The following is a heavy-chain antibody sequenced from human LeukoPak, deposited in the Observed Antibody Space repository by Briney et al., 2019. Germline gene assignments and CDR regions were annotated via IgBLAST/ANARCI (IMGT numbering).Heavy chain of an antibody. CDR1: GFTFSSYA. Sequence: GGSLRLSCAASGFTFSSYAMHWVRQAPGKGLEWVAVISYDGSNKYYADSVKSRFTISRDNSKNTLYLQMNSLRAEDTAVYYCARENLVVAATYYFDYWGQGTLVTVSS. CDR2: ISYDGSNK. J-gene: IGHJ4*02. CDR3: ARENLVVAATYYFDY. V-gene: IGHV3-30*01. D-gene: IGHD2-15*01.